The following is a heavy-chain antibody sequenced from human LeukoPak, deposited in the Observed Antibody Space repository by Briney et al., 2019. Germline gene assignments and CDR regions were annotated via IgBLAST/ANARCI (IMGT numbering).Heavy chain of an antibody. CDR2: VNRDGSET. J-gene: IGHJ6*02. Sequence: PGGSLRLSCAASGFTLSNHWMTWVRQVPGRGPEWVANVNRDGSETYYLDSVKGRFTISKDNAKNSLYLQMSSLRAEDTALYHCARNNGMDVWGQGTTVTVSS. V-gene: IGHV3-7*03. CDR3: ARNNGMDV. CDR1: GFTLSNHW.